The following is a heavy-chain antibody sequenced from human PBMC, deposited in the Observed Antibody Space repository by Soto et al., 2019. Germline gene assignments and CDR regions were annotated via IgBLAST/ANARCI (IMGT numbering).Heavy chain of an antibody. J-gene: IGHJ6*02. D-gene: IGHD1-26*01. V-gene: IGHV4-30-4*01. Sequence: TLSLTCTVSGGSISSGDYYWSWIRQPPGKGLEWIGYIYYSGSTYYNPSLKSRVTIPVDTSKNQFSLKLSSVTAADTAVYYCARDLGATEYYYGMDVWGQGTTVTVSS. CDR1: GGSISSGDYY. CDR2: IYYSGST. CDR3: ARDLGATEYYYGMDV.